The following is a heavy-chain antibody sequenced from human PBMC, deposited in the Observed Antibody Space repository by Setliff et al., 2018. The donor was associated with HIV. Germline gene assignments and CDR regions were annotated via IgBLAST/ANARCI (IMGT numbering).Heavy chain of an antibody. V-gene: IGHV1-2*02. CDR1: GYPFTGYY. CDR3: ARGVTFVGGLVVTGLCFDY. D-gene: IGHD3-10*01. J-gene: IGHJ4*02. CDR2: INPNNGGT. Sequence: GASVKVSCKASGYPFTGYYIHWVRQVPGQGPEWMGWINPNNGGTDSAQNFQGRLTMTKDTSTNTVYMELRRLRSDDTAIYFCARGVTFVGGLVVTGLCFDYWGQGAPVTVS.